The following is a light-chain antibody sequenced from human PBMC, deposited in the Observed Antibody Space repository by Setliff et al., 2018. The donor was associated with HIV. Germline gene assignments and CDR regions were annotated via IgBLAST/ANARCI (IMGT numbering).Light chain of an antibody. CDR3: SSYTSNTPLYV. Sequence: QSALTQPASVSGSPGQSITISCTRISSDVGAYNFVSWYQQHPGKAPKLIISDVYNRPSGVSNRFSGSRSGNTASLTISGLQAEDEADYYCSSYTSNTPLYVFATGTKVTVL. CDR1: SSDVGAYNF. V-gene: IGLV2-14*03. CDR2: DVY. J-gene: IGLJ1*01.